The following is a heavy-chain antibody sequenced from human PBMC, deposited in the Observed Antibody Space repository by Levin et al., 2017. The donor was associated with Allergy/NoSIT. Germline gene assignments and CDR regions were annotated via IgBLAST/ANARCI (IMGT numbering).Heavy chain of an antibody. CDR3: ARHDYGDYYFDY. CDR1: GFTFSSYA. CDR2: VSGSGGST. V-gene: IGHV3-23*01. Sequence: GGSLRLSCAASGFTFSSYAMSWVRQAPGKGLEWVSAVSGSGGSTYYADSVKGRFTIPRDNSKNTLYVQMTSLIAADTAVYYCARHDYGDYYFDYWGQGTLVTVSS. D-gene: IGHD4-17*01. J-gene: IGHJ4*02.